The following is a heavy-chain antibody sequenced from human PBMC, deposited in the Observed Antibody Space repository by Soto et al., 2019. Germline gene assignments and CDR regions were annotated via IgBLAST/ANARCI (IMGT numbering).Heavy chain of an antibody. J-gene: IGHJ4*02. V-gene: IGHV4-4*02. CDR1: GGSISSSNW. CDR2: IYHCGST. D-gene: IGHD3-16*01. Sequence: QVQLQESGPGLVKPSGTLSLTCAVSGGSISSSNWWSWVRQPPGKGLEWIGEIYHCGSTNYNPSLKSHVTISVDKSKNQFSLKPSSVTAADTAVYYCWGPTAPPSYFDYWGQGTLVAVSS. CDR3: WGPTAPPSYFDY.